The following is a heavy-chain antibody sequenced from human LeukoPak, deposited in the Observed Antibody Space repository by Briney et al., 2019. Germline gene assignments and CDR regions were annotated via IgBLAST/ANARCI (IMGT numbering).Heavy chain of an antibody. V-gene: IGHV4-59*08. J-gene: IGHJ5*02. CDR2: IYHTGST. D-gene: IGHD3-3*01. CDR3: ARQSRLVIFGVANHWFDP. Sequence: SETLSLTYSVSGASIRSYYWSWIRQPPEKGLEWIGYIYHTGSTNYSPSLNSRVTMSVDTSKNEFSLKLSSVTAADTAVYYCARQSRLVIFGVANHWFDPWSQGTLVTVSS. CDR1: GASIRSYY.